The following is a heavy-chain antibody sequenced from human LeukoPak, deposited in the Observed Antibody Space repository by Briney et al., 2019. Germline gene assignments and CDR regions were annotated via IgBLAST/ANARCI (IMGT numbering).Heavy chain of an antibody. CDR1: GFTFGDYA. V-gene: IGHV3-23*01. D-gene: IGHD3-9*01. CDR3: AKDRYDILTGYFSTPECFDL. CDR2: ISGSGGST. J-gene: IGHJ2*01. Sequence: PGGSLRLSCTASGFTFGDYAMSWFRQAPGKGLEWVSAISGSGGSTYYADSVKGRFTISRDNSKNTLYLQMNSLRAEDTAVYYCAKDRYDILTGYFSTPECFDLWGRGTLVTVSS.